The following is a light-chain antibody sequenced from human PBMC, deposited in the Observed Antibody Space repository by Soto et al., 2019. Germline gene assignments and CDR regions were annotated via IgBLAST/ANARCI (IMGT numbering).Light chain of an antibody. V-gene: IGKV3-20*01. CDR2: GAS. CDR3: QQYSASPRT. Sequence: EIVLTQSPGTLSLSPGERATLSCRASQSVSSSYLAWYQQKPGQAPRLLIYGASSRATGIPDRFSGSGSGSEFSLTISGLEPEDFAVYYCQQYSASPRTFGQGTKVDIK. J-gene: IGKJ1*01. CDR1: QSVSSSY.